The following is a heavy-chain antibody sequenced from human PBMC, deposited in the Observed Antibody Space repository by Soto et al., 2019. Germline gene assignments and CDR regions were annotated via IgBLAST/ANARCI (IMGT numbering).Heavy chain of an antibody. CDR2: IIPIFGTA. CDR1: GGTFSSYT. J-gene: IGHJ2*01. CDR3: ARGNHRWLQLWYFDL. D-gene: IGHD5-12*01. V-gene: IGHV1-69*12. Sequence: QVQLVQSGAEVKKPGSSVTVSGKASGGTFSSYTISWVRQAPGQGLEWMGGIIPIFGTANYAQKFQGRVTITADESTSTAYMELSSLRSEDTAVYYCARGNHRWLQLWYFDLWGRGTLFTVSS.